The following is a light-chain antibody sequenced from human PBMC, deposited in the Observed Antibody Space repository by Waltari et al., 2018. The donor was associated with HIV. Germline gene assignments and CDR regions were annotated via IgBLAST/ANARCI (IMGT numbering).Light chain of an antibody. CDR1: QSLLHSNGINY. CDR3: MQALQTPYT. V-gene: IGKV2-28*01. CDR2: LGF. J-gene: IGKJ2*01. Sequence: EILMTQSPPSLPVTPGKPASIPCRSSQSLLHSNGINYLDWYLQKPGQSPQLLIYLGFNRASGVPDRFSGGGSGTDFTLKISRVEAEDLGGVYYCMQALQTPYTFGQGTKLELK.